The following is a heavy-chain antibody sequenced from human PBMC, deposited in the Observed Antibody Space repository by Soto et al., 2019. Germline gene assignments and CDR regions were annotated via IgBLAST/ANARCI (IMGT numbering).Heavy chain of an antibody. D-gene: IGHD6-19*01. CDR3: AKRGASSGRPFY. CDR1: GFTFSSYA. V-gene: IGHV3-23*01. CDR2: ISGSGGST. Sequence: PGGSLRLSCAASGFTFSSYAMSWVRQAPGKGLEWVSAISGSGGSTYYADSVKGRFTISRDNSKNTLYLQMNSLRAEDTAVYYGAKRGASSGRPFYWGQGTLVTVSS. J-gene: IGHJ4*02.